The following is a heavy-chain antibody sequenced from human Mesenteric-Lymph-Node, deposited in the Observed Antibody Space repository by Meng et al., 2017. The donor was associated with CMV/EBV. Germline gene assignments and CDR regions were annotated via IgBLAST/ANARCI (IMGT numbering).Heavy chain of an antibody. CDR2: ISSSGSTI. J-gene: IGHJ4*02. CDR3: SRVSGGYYFDY. D-gene: IGHD1-26*01. V-gene: IGHV3-11*01. CDR1: GFTFSDYY. Sequence: GESLKISCAASGFTFSDYYMSWIRQAPGKGLEWVSYISSSGSTIYYADSVKGRFTISRDNAKNSLYLQMNSLRAEDTAVYYCSRVSGGYYFDYWGLGTLVTVSS.